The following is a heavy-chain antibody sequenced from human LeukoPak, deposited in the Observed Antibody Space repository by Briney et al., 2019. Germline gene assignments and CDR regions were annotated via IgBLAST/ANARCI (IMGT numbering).Heavy chain of an antibody. J-gene: IGHJ4*02. CDR1: GFTFSGYA. Sequence: PGGSLRLSCAASGFTFSGYAIHWVRQAPGKGLEWVAVISYDGRTEYYADSVKGRFTISRDNAKNSLYLQMNSLRAEDTALYYCAKDLGALDYWGQGTLVTVSS. CDR2: ISYDGRTE. CDR3: AKDLGALDY. V-gene: IGHV3-30*18.